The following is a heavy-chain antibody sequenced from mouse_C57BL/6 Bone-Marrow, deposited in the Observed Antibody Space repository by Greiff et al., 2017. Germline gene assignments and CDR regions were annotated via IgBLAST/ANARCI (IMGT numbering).Heavy chain of an antibody. D-gene: IGHD2-1*01. Sequence: EVQGVESGGGLVQPGESLKLSCESNEYEFPSHDMSWVRKTPEKRLELVAAINSDGGSTYYPDTMERRFIISRDNTKKTLYLQMSRLRSEDTALYYCGRGCGNYPAWFAYWGQGTLVTVSA. CDR1: EYEFPSHD. CDR2: INSDGGST. V-gene: IGHV5-2*01. CDR3: GRGCGNYPAWFAY. J-gene: IGHJ3*01.